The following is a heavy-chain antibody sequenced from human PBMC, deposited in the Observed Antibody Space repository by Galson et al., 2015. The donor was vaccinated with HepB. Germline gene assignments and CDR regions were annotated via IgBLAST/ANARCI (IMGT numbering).Heavy chain of an antibody. CDR2: ISGTDGST. Sequence: SLRLSCAASGFTFSTYAMTWVRQAPGKGLEWVSVISGTDGSTYYADSVKGRFTISRDNSKNTLYVQLNSLRAEDTAVYYCAKDTRTGGGHLDYWGQGTLVTVSS. CDR3: AKDTRTGGGHLDY. CDR1: GFTFSTYA. V-gene: IGHV3-23*01. J-gene: IGHJ4*02. D-gene: IGHD1/OR15-1a*01.